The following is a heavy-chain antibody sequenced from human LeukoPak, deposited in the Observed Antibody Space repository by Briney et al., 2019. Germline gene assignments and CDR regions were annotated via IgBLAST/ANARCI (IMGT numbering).Heavy chain of an antibody. V-gene: IGHV3-23*01. D-gene: IGHD3-22*01. J-gene: IGHJ4*02. Sequence: GGSLRLSCAASGFTFSSYAMSWVRQAPGKGREWVSAISGSGGSTYYADSVKGRFTISRDNSKNTLYLQMNSLRAEDTAVYYCAKDLAYYYDSSGYFDYWGQGTLVTVSS. CDR2: ISGSGGST. CDR3: AKDLAYYYDSSGYFDY. CDR1: GFTFSSYA.